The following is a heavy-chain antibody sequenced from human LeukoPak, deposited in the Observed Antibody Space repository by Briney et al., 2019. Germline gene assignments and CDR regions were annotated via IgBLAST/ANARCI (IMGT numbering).Heavy chain of an antibody. CDR2: IHHGGST. V-gene: IGHV4-38-2*02. CDR1: SYSISRGYY. J-gene: IGHJ4*02. Sequence: PSETLSLTCTVSSYSISRGYYWGWIRQSPGKGLEWIGNIHHGGSTSYNPSLKSRVTISLDMSKNQFSLKLNSVTAADTAVYYCVREGPVRFLEQIDYWGQGTLVTVSS. D-gene: IGHD3-3*01. CDR3: VREGPVRFLEQIDY.